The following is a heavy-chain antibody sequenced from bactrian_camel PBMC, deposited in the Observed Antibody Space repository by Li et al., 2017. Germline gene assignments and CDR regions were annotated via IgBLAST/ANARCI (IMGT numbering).Heavy chain of an antibody. D-gene: IGHD2*01. J-gene: IGHJ6*01. CDR1: GGTISAYC. V-gene: IGHV3S53*01. Sequence: LVESGGGTVQAGGSLRLSCSASGGTISAYCMGRFRQAPNQERERVAVIDSGGGTHYTDSVKGRVNISRDNAKNTAYLQMNSLKPEDAAMYYCAVRPGFKCYYPNPTQFTSWGQGTQVTVS. CDR3: AVRPGFKCYYPNPTQFTS. CDR2: IDSGGGT.